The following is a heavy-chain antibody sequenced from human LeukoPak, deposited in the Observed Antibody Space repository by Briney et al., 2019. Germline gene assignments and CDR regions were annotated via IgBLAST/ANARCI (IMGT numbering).Heavy chain of an antibody. CDR1: GGSFSGYY. D-gene: IGHD3-10*01. J-gene: IGHJ4*02. CDR3: ARNVVRGVINY. CDR2: INDSGST. V-gene: IGHV4-34*01. Sequence: SETLSLTCAVYGGSFSGYYWSWIRQPPGKGLEWIGEINDSGSTNYNPSLKSRVTISVDTSKNQFSLKLSSVTAADTAVYYCARNVVRGVINYWGQGTLVTVSS.